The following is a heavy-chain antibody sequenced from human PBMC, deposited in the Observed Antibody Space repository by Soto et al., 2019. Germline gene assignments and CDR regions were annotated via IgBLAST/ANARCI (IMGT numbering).Heavy chain of an antibody. CDR3: ASSYYGSGNPKDSYYGMDA. CDR2: ISPYNSNT. D-gene: IGHD3-10*01. Sequence: ASVKVSCKASGYTFSRNGISWVRQAPGQGLEWMGWISPYNSNTNYAQKLQGRLTMTTDTSTSTAYMELSSLRFEDTAVYYCASSYYGSGNPKDSYYGMDAWGQGTPVTVSS. V-gene: IGHV1-18*01. CDR1: GYTFSRNG. J-gene: IGHJ6*02.